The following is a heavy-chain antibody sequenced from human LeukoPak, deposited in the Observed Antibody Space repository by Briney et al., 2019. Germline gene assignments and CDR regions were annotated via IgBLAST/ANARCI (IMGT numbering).Heavy chain of an antibody. D-gene: IGHD3-10*01. CDR3: AKMVRNWFDP. CDR2: IRYDGSNK. J-gene: IGHJ5*02. Sequence: GGSLRLSCAGSGFTVSSKYMSWVRQAPGKGLEWVAFIRYDGSNKYYAVSVKGRFTISRDNSKNTLYLQMNSLRAEDTAVYYCAKMVRNWFDPSGQGTLVVVSS. CDR1: GFTVSSKY. V-gene: IGHV3-30*02.